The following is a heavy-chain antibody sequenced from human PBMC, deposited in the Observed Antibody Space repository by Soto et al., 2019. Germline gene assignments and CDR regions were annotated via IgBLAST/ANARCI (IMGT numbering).Heavy chain of an antibody. Sequence: EVQLVESGGGLVQPGRSLRLSCAASGFTFDDYAMHWVRQAPGKGLEWVSGISWNSGSIGYADSVKGRFTISRDNAKNSLYLQMNSLRAEDTALYYCAKDRGSGGAEYFQHWGQGTLVTVSS. V-gene: IGHV3-9*01. CDR1: GFTFDDYA. CDR3: AKDRGSGGAEYFQH. J-gene: IGHJ1*01. CDR2: ISWNSGSI. D-gene: IGHD2-15*01.